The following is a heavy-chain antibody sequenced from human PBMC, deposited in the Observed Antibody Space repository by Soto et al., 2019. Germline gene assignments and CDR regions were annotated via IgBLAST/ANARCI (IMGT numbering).Heavy chain of an antibody. CDR3: ARGPKNFWSGYYYYYYMDV. Sequence: ASVKVSCKASGYTFTSYAMHWVRQAPGQRLEWMGWINAGNGNTKYSQKLQGRVTITRDTSASTAYMELSSLRSEDTAVYYCARGPKNFWSGYYYYYYMDVWGKGTTVTVSS. V-gene: IGHV1-3*01. D-gene: IGHD3-3*01. CDR2: INAGNGNT. J-gene: IGHJ6*03. CDR1: GYTFTSYA.